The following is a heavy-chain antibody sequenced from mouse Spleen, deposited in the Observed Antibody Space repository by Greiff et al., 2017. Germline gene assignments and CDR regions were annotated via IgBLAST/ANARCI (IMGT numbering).Heavy chain of an antibody. J-gene: IGHJ4*01. CDR1: GYTFTSYY. CDR2: IYPGDGST. V-gene: IGHV1S56*01. CDR3: ARLYYYGSSYYAMDY. Sequence: QVQLQQSGPELVKPGASVKMSCKASGYTFTSYYIHWVKQRPGQGLEWIGWIYPGDGSTKYNEKFKGKTTLTADKSSSTAYMLLSSLTSEDSAIYFCARLYYYGSSYYAMDYWGQGTSVTVSS. D-gene: IGHD1-1*01.